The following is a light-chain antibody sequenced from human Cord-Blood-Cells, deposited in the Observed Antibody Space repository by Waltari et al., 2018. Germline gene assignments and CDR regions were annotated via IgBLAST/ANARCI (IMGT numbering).Light chain of an antibody. V-gene: IGKV1-39*01. CDR3: QQSYSTPRT. CDR2: AAS. J-gene: IGKJ1*01. Sequence: DIQMTQSPCSLSASVGDRVTITCRASQSISSYLNWYQQKPGKAPTLLIYAASSLQSGVPYRFSGSGSGTDFTLTISSLQPEDFAAYYCQQSYSTPRTFGQGTKVEIK. CDR1: QSISSY.